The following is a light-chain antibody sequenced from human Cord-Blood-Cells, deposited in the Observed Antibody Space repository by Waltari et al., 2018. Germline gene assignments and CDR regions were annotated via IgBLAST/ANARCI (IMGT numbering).Light chain of an antibody. CDR2: AAS. Sequence: DIQMTQSPSSLSASVGDRVTITCRASQSISSLLNWYQQKPGKAPKLLIYAASSLESGVPSRFSGSGSGTDFTLTISSLQPEDFATYYWQQRYSPSSTFGRGTKVEIK. CDR1: QSISSL. V-gene: IGKV1-39*01. CDR3: QQRYSPSST. J-gene: IGKJ1*01.